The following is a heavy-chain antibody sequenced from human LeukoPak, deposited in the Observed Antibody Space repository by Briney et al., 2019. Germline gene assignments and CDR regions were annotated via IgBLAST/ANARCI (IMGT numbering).Heavy chain of an antibody. CDR1: GGSISSGSYY. CDR2: IFYSGST. CDR3: AGEPIPYNWFDP. D-gene: IGHD3-10*01. J-gene: IGHJ5*02. V-gene: IGHV4-31*03. Sequence: PSETLSLTCTVSGGSISSGSYYWSWIRQHPGKGLEWIGYIFYSGSTYYNPSLKSRVTISVDTSKNQFSLKLSSVTAADTAVYYCAGEPIPYNWFDPWGQGTLVTVSS.